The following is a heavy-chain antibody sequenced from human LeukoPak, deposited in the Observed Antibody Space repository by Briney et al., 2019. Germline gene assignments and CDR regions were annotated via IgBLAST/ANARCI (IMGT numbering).Heavy chain of an antibody. Sequence: GGSLRLSCAASGFTVSSNYMSWVRQAPGKGLEWVSVIYSGGSTYYADSVKGRFTISRDNSKNTLYLQMNSLRAEDTAVYYCAGRYYDFWSGYSNYYYYGMDVWGQGTTVTASS. CDR2: IYSGGST. CDR3: AGRYYDFWSGYSNYYYYGMDV. D-gene: IGHD3-3*01. V-gene: IGHV3-66*04. CDR1: GFTVSSNY. J-gene: IGHJ6*02.